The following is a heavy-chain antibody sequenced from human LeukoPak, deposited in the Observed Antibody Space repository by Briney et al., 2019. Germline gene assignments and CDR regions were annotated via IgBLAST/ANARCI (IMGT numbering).Heavy chain of an antibody. CDR1: GYTLTELS. CDR3: ATDSHYYGSGSYRDY. Sequence: ASVKVSCKVSGYTLTELSMHWVRQAPGKGLEWMGGFDPEDGETIYAQKFQGRVTMTEDTSTDTAYMELSSLRSEDTAVYYCATDSHYYGSGSYRDYWGQGTLVTVSS. V-gene: IGHV1-24*01. J-gene: IGHJ4*02. D-gene: IGHD3-10*01. CDR2: FDPEDGET.